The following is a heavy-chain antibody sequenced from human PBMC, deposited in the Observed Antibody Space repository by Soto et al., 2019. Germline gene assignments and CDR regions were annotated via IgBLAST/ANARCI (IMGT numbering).Heavy chain of an antibody. Sequence: PSETRSLTCIVSGYSVTSSDYYGAGIRQPPGKGLEWIGSMFYSGLTYYNPSLKSRVTLSVDTSKNQFSVRLNSVTAADTAVYYCAPLSVSLSGPYGIHVWGQGTTVTVSS. CDR3: APLSVSLSGPYGIHV. J-gene: IGHJ6*02. D-gene: IGHD2-15*01. CDR1: GYSVTSSDYY. V-gene: IGHV4-39*01. CDR2: MFYSGLT.